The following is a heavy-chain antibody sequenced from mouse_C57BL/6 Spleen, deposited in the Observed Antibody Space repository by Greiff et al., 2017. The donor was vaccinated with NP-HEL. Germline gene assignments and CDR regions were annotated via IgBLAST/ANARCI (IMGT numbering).Heavy chain of an antibody. D-gene: IGHD2-1*01. CDR1: GYTFTSYW. CDR2: IDPSDSET. V-gene: IGHV1-52*01. Sequence: QVHVKQSGAELVRPGSSVKLSCKASGYTFTSYWMHWGKQRPIQGREWIGNIDPSDSETHYKQKFKDKATLTVDKASSTAYMQLSSLTSEDSAVYYCARYGNAWYFDVSGTGTTVTVSS. J-gene: IGHJ1*03. CDR3: ARYGNAWYFDV.